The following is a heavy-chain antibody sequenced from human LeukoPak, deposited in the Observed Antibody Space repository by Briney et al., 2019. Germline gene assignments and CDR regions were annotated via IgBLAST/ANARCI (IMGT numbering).Heavy chain of an antibody. V-gene: IGHV4-31*03. CDR2: IYYSGST. J-gene: IGHJ4*02. Sequence: PSQTLSLTCTVSGGSISSGGYYWSWIRQHPGKGLEWIGYIYYSGSTYYNPSLKSRVTISVDTSKNQFSLKLSSVTAADTAVYYCARGVVPAYFDYWGQGTLATVSS. D-gene: IGHD2-2*01. CDR1: GGSISSGGYY. CDR3: ARGVVPAYFDY.